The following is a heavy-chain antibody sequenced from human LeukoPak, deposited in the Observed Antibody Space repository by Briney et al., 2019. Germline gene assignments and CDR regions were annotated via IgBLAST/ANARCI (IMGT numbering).Heavy chain of an antibody. CDR2: IYHSGST. D-gene: IGHD3-22*01. J-gene: IGHJ3*02. V-gene: IGHV4-38-2*02. CDR1: GYSISSGYY. CDR3: ARDATYYYDSSGQGAFDI. Sequence: SETLSLTCTVSGYSISSGYYWGWIRQPPGKGLEWIGSIYHSGSTYYNPSLKSRVTISVDTSKNQFSLKLSSVTAADTAVYYCARDATYYYDSSGQGAFDIWGQGTMVTVSS.